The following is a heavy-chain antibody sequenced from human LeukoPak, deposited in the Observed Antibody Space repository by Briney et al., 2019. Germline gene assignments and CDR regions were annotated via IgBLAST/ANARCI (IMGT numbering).Heavy chain of an antibody. CDR2: INGYNAQT. D-gene: IGHD1-14*01. CDR1: GYTFISYG. Sequence: GASVRVSCKTSGYTFISYGISSVRQAPEQGLEWMAWINGYNAQTNYAQNFQGRVTVTTDTSTSTAYIELRKLRSDETDIYFGVRDIKYEMDYWGQGTLVTVSS. J-gene: IGHJ4*02. V-gene: IGHV1-18*01. CDR3: VRDIKYEMDY.